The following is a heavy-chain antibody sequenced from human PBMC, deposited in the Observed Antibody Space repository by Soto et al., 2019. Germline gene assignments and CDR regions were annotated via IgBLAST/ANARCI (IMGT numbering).Heavy chain of an antibody. J-gene: IGHJ6*02. CDR3: ARTVDKAMGPPYYYYGMDV. V-gene: IGHV1-69*13. CDR1: GGTFSSYA. CDR2: IIPIFGTA. Sequence: SVKVSCKASGGTFSSYAISWVRQAPGQGLEWMGGIIPIFGTANYAQKFQGRVTITADESTSTAYMELSSLRSEDTAVYYCARTVDKAMGPPYYYYGMDVWGQGTTVTVSS. D-gene: IGHD5-18*01.